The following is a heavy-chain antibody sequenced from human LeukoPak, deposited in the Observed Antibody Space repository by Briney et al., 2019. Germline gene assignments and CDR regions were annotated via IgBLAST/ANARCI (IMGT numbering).Heavy chain of an antibody. CDR3: AGSLIVGAPDAFY. CDR2: IIPIVGTG. D-gene: IGHD1-26*01. J-gene: IGHJ4*02. V-gene: IGHV1-69*05. CDR1: GGTFSSYA. Sequence: SVKVSCKASGGTFSSYAISWVRQAPGQGLEWMGRIIPIVGTGRYAQALQGRITITTDESASTAYMELSSLSSEDTAVYYCAGSLIVGAPDAFYWGQGTLVTVSS.